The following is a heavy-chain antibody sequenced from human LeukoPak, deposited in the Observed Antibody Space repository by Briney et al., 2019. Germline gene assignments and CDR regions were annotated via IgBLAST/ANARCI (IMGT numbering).Heavy chain of an antibody. CDR3: ARVGSYKFDY. CDR2: ISYDGSNK. Sequence: GRSLRLSCAASGFTFSSYAMHWVRQAPGKGLEWVAVISYDGSNKYYADSVKGRFTISRDNSKNTLYLQMNSLRGEDTAVYYCARVGSYKFDYWGQGTLVTVSS. V-gene: IGHV3-30-3*01. CDR1: GFTFSSYA. J-gene: IGHJ4*02. D-gene: IGHD5-24*01.